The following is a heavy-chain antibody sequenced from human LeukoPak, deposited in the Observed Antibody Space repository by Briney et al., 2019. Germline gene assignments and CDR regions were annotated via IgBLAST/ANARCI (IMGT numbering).Heavy chain of an antibody. V-gene: IGHV4-39*01. Sequence: SETLSLTCTVSGGSISRSSYYCGWIRQPPGKGLEWIATIYYSGSTYYNPSLKSRVTISADTSKNQFSLKLSSVTAADTAVYYCARLTSGYFHDWGQGTLVTVSS. CDR1: GGSISRSSYY. CDR2: IYYSGST. J-gene: IGHJ4*02. D-gene: IGHD3-10*01. CDR3: ARLTSGYFHD.